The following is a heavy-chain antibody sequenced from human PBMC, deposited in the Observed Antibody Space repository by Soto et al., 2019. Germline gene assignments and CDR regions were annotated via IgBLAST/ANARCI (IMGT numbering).Heavy chain of an antibody. CDR1: GYTFTSYA. CDR2: INAGNGNT. Sequence: ASVKVSCKASGYTFTSYAMHWVRQAPGQRLEWMGWINAGNGNTKYSQKFQGRVTITRDTSASTAYMELSSLRSEDTAVYYCARSRLRFLEWFPDYWGQGTLVTVSS. CDR3: ARSRLRFLEWFPDY. J-gene: IGHJ4*02. D-gene: IGHD3-3*01. V-gene: IGHV1-3*01.